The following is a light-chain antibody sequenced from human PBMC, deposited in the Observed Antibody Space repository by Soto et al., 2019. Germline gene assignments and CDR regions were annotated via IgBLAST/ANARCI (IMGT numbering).Light chain of an antibody. CDR3: SSYISSSTLVV. V-gene: IGLV2-14*03. J-gene: IGLJ2*01. CDR2: DVS. CDR1: SSDVGGYNY. Sequence: QSVLTQPASVSGSPGQSITISCTGSSSDVGGYNYVSWYQHHPGKAPKLMIYDVSNRPSGVSNRFSGSKSGNTASLTISGLQAEDEAEYYCSSYISSSTLVVFGGGTQLTVL.